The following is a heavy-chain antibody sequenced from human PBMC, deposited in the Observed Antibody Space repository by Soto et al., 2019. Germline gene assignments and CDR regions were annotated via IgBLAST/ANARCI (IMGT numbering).Heavy chain of an antibody. J-gene: IGHJ5*02. CDR1: GYTFTSYD. CDR3: ARGRLLTTMVRGVISDNWFDP. V-gene: IGHV1-8*01. D-gene: IGHD3-10*01. Sequence: ASVKVSCKASGYTFTSYDINWVRQATGQGLEWMGWMNPNSGNTGYAQKFQGRVTMTRNTSINTAYMELSSLRSEDTAVYYCARGRLLTTMVRGVISDNWFDPWGQGTLVTVSS. CDR2: MNPNSGNT.